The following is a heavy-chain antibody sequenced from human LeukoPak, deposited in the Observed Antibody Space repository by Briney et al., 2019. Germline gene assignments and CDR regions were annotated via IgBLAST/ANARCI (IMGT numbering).Heavy chain of an antibody. Sequence: GGSLRLSCTASGFTFGDYAMSWVRQAPGKGLEWVGFITSKAYGGTPQYAASVKGRFTISRDDSKSNAYLQMNSLKTEDTAVYFCTRSTCSSTSCFYEAWGQGTLVTVSS. J-gene: IGHJ5*02. D-gene: IGHD2-2*01. CDR2: ITSKAYGGTP. V-gene: IGHV3-49*04. CDR3: TRSTCSSTSCFYEA. CDR1: GFTFGDYA.